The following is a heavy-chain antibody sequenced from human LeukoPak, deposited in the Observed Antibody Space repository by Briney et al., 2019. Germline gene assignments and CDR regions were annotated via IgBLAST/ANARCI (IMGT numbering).Heavy chain of an antibody. J-gene: IGHJ4*02. D-gene: IGHD5-12*01. CDR3: ARGRWTVAKIKVNYYDS. CDR1: GFRFSSYW. V-gene: IGHV3-7*01. Sequence: GGSLRLSCAASGFRFSSYWMTWVRQAPGKGLEWVANMNQEGSEKYYVDSVKGRFTISRDNANNSLYLQMNSLRAEDAAVYYCARGRWTVAKIKVNYYDSWGQGTLVTVSS. CDR2: MNQEGSEK.